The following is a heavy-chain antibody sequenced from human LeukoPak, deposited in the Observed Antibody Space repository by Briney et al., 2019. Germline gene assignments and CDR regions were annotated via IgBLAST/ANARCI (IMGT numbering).Heavy chain of an antibody. D-gene: IGHD3-3*01. CDR3: ARDPSDFWSGYPYYFDY. V-gene: IGHV3-30-3*01. Sequence: GGSLRLSCAASGFTFSSYTMHWVRQAPGKGLEWVAVISYDGSNKYYADSVKGRFTISRDNSKNTLYLQMNSLRAEDTAVYYCARDPSDFWSGYPYYFDYWGQGTLVTVSS. CDR2: ISYDGSNK. CDR1: GFTFSSYT. J-gene: IGHJ4*02.